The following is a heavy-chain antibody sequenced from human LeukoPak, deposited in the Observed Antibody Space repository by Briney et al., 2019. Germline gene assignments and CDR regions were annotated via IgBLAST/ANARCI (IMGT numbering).Heavy chain of an antibody. CDR3: ARDRYYYDSSGYYQLDY. J-gene: IGHJ4*02. CDR1: GGSISSGSYY. V-gene: IGHV4-39*07. CDR2: VYYSGST. D-gene: IGHD3-22*01. Sequence: SETLSLTCTVSGGSISSGSYYWGWIRQPPGKGLEWIGSVYYSGSTYYNPSLKSRVTISVDTSKNQFSLKLSSVTAADTAVYYCARDRYYYDSSGYYQLDYWGQGTLVTVSS.